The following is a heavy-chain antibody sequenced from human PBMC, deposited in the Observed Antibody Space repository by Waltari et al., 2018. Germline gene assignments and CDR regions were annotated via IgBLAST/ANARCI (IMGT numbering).Heavy chain of an antibody. CDR2: ISNSGTT. Sequence: QVQLQESGPGLVRPSETLSLSCAVSGVSISGVYWSWIRQPPGQGLEWVGYISNSGTTSYNPSLKSRATISPDTSKNRISLNLTSMTAADTAVYYCARLSYGHGKDAFDLWSQGTMVTVSS. CDR3: ARLSYGHGKDAFDL. V-gene: IGHV4-59*01. D-gene: IGHD1-26*01. J-gene: IGHJ3*01. CDR1: GVSISGVY.